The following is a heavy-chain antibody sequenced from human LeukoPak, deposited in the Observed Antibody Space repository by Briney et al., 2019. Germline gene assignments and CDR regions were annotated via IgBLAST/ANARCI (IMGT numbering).Heavy chain of an antibody. Sequence: GGYLRLSCAASGFTFSSYAMSWVRHPPGKGLEWVSAISGSGGSTYYADSVKGRFTISRDNSKNTLYLQMNSLRAEDTAVYYCAKEQGYYYDSSGLNYFDYWGQGTLVTVSS. D-gene: IGHD3-22*01. CDR1: GFTFSSYA. CDR3: AKEQGYYYDSSGLNYFDY. V-gene: IGHV3-23*01. CDR2: ISGSGGST. J-gene: IGHJ4*02.